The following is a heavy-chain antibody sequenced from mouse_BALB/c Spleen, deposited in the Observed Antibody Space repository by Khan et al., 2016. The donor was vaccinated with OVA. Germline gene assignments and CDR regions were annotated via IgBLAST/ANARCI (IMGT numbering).Heavy chain of an antibody. J-gene: IGHJ3*01. CDR3: TRGRGGNRFAY. V-gene: IGHV1S137*01. Sequence: QVQLQQSGAELVRPGVSVKISCKGSGYTFTDFTMHWVKQSHAKSLEWIGVISTYYGDVTYNQKFKGKATMTVDKSSSTAYMELARLTSEDSAIYYGTRGRGGNRFAYWGQGTLVTVSA. CDR2: ISTYYGDV. CDR1: GYTFTDFT.